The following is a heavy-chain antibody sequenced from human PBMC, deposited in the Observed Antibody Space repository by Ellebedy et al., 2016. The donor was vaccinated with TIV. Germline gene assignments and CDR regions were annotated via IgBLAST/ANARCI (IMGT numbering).Heavy chain of an antibody. D-gene: IGHD6-13*01. CDR3: ARGYTSSWSGGVQGYCDY. CDR2: ISSSSSYI. V-gene: IGHV3-21*01. Sequence: GESLKISCAASGFTFSSYSMNWVRQAPGKGLEWVSSISSSSSYIYYADSVKGRFTISRDNANNSLFLQMNSLRAEDTAVYYCARGYTSSWSGGVQGYCDYWGQGNMVTVSS. CDR1: GFTFSSYS. J-gene: IGHJ4*02.